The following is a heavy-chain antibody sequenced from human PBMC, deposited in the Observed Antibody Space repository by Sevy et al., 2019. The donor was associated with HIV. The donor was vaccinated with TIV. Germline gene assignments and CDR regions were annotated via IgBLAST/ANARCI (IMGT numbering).Heavy chain of an antibody. V-gene: IGHV1-18*04. J-gene: IGHJ5*02. Sequence: ASVKVSCKASGYTFTSYGISWVRQAPGQGLEWMGWISAYNCNTNYAQKLQGRVTMTTDTSTSTAYMELRSLRSDDTAVYYCALTDCSGGSCYSEFDPWGQGTLVTVSS. CDR2: ISAYNCNT. CDR3: ALTDCSGGSCYSEFDP. CDR1: GYTFTSYG. D-gene: IGHD2-15*01.